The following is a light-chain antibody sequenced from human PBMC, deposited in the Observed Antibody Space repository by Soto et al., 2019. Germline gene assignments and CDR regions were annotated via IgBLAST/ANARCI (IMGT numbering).Light chain of an antibody. CDR2: DAS. V-gene: IGKV1-5*01. J-gene: IGKJ5*01. CDR1: QSISSW. CDR3: QQYNSYPIT. Sequence: DIQMTQSPSTLAASVGDRVRISCRASQSISSWLAWYQQKPGKAPKLLIYDASSLESGVPSRFSGSGSGTEFTLTISSLQPDDFATYYCQQYNSYPITFGQGTRLEIK.